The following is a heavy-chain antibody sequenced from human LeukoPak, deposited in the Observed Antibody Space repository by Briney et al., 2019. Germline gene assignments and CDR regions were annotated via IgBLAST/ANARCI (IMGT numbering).Heavy chain of an antibody. Sequence: GGSLRLSCAASAFSLSAYNMNWVRQAPGEGLEWVSSISYTGTYIYYADSVKGRFTISRDNAQNSLYLQMNSLRAEDTAVYYCAREDCDATSCYWGIIYWGQGTLVTVSS. J-gene: IGHJ4*02. V-gene: IGHV3-21*01. D-gene: IGHD2-2*01. CDR3: AREDCDATSCYWGIIY. CDR1: AFSLSAYN. CDR2: ISYTGTYI.